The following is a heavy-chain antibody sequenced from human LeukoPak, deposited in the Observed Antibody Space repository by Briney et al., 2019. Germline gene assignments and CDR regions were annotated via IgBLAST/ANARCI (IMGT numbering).Heavy chain of an antibody. CDR3: ARGGYSYVGYMDV. CDR2: ISYDGSNK. J-gene: IGHJ6*03. CDR1: GFTFSSYA. Sequence: GGSLRLSCAASGFTFSSYAMHWVRQAPGKGLEWVAVISYDGSNKYYADSVKGRFTISRDNSKNTLYLQMNSLRAEDTAVYYCARGGYSYVGYMDVWGKGTTVTISS. V-gene: IGHV3-30*14. D-gene: IGHD5-18*01.